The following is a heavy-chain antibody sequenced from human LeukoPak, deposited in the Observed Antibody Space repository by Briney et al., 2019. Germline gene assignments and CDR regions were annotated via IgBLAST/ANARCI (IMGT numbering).Heavy chain of an antibody. CDR2: IRYDGSNK. D-gene: IGHD4-11*01. J-gene: IGHJ4*02. Sequence: GGSLRLSCAASGFTFSSYGMHWVRQAPGKGLEWVAFIRYDGSNKYYADSVKGRFTISRDNSKNTLYLQMNSLRAEDTAVYYCARSTDYSNYPEKWGQGTLVTVSS. V-gene: IGHV3-30*02. CDR1: GFTFSSYG. CDR3: ARSTDYSNYPEK.